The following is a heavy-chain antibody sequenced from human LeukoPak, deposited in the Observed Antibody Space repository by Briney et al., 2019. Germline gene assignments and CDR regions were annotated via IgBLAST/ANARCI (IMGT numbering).Heavy chain of an antibody. Sequence: GGSLRLSCAASGFTFSNYGMHWVRQAPGKGLEWVAFIRYDGSNKYYADSVKGRFTISRDNSKNSLYLQMNSLRAEDMALYYCAKDLRPSLNFWSGYYTGPMDVWGKGTTVTVSS. J-gene: IGHJ6*04. CDR3: AKDLRPSLNFWSGYYTGPMDV. CDR1: GFTFSNYG. V-gene: IGHV3-30*02. CDR2: IRYDGSNK. D-gene: IGHD3-3*01.